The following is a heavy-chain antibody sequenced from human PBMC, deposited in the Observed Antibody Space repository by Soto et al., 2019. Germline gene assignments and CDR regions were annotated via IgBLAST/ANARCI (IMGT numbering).Heavy chain of an antibody. CDR3: ARGGDGYLLIYYGMDA. Sequence: LSLTCTVSGGSISSGGYYWSWIRQHPGKGLEWIGYIYYSGSTYYNPSLKSRVTISVDTSKNQFSLKLSSVTAADTAVYYCARGGDGYLLIYYGMDAWSQGTTATVSS. CDR1: GGSISSGGYY. D-gene: IGHD5-12*01. CDR2: IYYSGST. V-gene: IGHV4-31*03. J-gene: IGHJ6*02.